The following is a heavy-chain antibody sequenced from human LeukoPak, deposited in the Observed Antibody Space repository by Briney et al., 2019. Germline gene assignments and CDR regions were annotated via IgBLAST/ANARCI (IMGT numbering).Heavy chain of an antibody. V-gene: IGHV3-23*01. Sequence: GGSLRPSCATSGFTFSSYGMSWVRQAPGKGLEWISAISAGGDSTYYADSVRGRFTISKDESKTTLFLQMNSLRAEDTAIYYCAAPPRAGARPPYDYWGHGAQVTVSS. CDR1: GFTFSSYG. CDR2: ISAGGDST. J-gene: IGHJ4*01. CDR3: AAPPRAGARPPYDY. D-gene: IGHD6-6*01.